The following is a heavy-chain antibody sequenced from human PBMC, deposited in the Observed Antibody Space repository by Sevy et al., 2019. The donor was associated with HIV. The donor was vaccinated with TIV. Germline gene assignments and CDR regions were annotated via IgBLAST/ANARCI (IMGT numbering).Heavy chain of an antibody. CDR3: SHSNGYYYHYGLDV. Sequence: SGPTLVNPTQTLTLTCTFSGFSLNTRGVGVAWIRQPPGKALEWLAVIYWDDDKRYSPSLKSRLTVAKDTSKNQVVLTMTNMDPVDTATYYCSHSNGYYYHYGLDVWGHGTTVTVSS. CDR2: IYWDDDK. J-gene: IGHJ6*02. V-gene: IGHV2-5*02. CDR1: GFSLNTRGVG.